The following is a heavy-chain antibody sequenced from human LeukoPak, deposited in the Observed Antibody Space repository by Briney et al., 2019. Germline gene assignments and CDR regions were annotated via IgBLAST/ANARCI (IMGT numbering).Heavy chain of an antibody. V-gene: IGHV3-48*04. CDR2: ISHTGSTM. D-gene: IGHD3-10*01. Sequence: GGSLRLSCAASGFRFSSYSMNWVRQAPGKGLEWVSYISHTGSTMSYADSVKGRFTISRDNARNSLHLQMNSLRAEDTAVYYCAIPPLSGTGSSRPLAEIDVWGQGTTVTVPS. CDR3: AIPPLSGTGSSRPLAEIDV. CDR1: GFRFSSYS. J-gene: IGHJ6*02.